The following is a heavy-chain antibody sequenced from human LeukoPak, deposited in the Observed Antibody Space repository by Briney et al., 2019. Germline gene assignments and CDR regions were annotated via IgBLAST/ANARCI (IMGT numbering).Heavy chain of an antibody. D-gene: IGHD6-13*01. CDR3: AKEEVIAAAGTLDY. V-gene: IGHV3-30*02. J-gene: IGHJ4*02. CDR2: IRFDGSTK. CDR1: GFTFSNYG. Sequence: GGSLRLSCATSGFTFSNYGMHWVRQAPGKGLEWVAFIRFDGSTKYYADSVKGRFTISRDNSKNTFYLQMNSLRGGDTAVYYCAKEEVIAAAGTLDYWSQGTLVTVSS.